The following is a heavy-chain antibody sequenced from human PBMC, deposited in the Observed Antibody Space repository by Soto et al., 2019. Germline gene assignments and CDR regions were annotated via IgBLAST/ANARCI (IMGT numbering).Heavy chain of an antibody. Sequence: SETMSLTCAVYGGSFSGYYLSWIRQPPGKGLEWIGEIHHSGSTNYNPSLKSRVTISEDTSKNQFSLMLRSVTDADTAVYYCARYRSSSSCYGVFDYWGQGTLVTVSS. CDR3: ARYRSSSSCYGVFDY. V-gene: IGHV4-34*01. D-gene: IGHD2-2*01. J-gene: IGHJ4*02. CDR1: GGSFSGYY. CDR2: IHHSGST.